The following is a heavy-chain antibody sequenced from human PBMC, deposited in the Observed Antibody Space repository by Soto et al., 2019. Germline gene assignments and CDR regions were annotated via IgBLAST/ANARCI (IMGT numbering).Heavy chain of an antibody. CDR1: GFTFSSYA. D-gene: IGHD6-13*01. CDR3: AKDPLEQLVRYFQH. J-gene: IGHJ1*01. CDR2: ISGSGGST. V-gene: IGHV3-23*01. Sequence: GGSLRLSCAASGFTFSSYAMSWVRQAPGKGLEWVSAISGSGGSTYYADSVKGRFTISRDNSKNTLYLQMNSLRAEDTAVYYGAKDPLEQLVRYFQHWGQGTLFTVSS.